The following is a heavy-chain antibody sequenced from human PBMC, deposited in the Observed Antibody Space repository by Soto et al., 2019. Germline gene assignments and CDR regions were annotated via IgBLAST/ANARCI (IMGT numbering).Heavy chain of an antibody. Sequence: TSETLSLTCAVSGGSIISSNWWSWVRQPPGKGLEWIGEIYHSGSTNYNPSLKSRVTISVDKSKNQFSLKLSSVTAADTAVYYCAIIPGYDSRGYYYGMDVWGQGTTVTVSS. CDR3: AIIPGYDSRGYYYGMDV. J-gene: IGHJ6*02. V-gene: IGHV4-4*02. D-gene: IGHD3-22*01. CDR2: IYHSGST. CDR1: GGSIISSNW.